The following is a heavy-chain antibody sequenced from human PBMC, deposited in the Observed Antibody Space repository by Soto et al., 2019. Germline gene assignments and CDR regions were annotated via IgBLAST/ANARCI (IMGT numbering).Heavy chain of an antibody. CDR1: GYTFTSYG. CDR3: ARVELDLYYDSSGYYVY. CDR2: ISAYNGNT. V-gene: IGHV1-18*01. Sequence: GASVKVSCKASGYTFTSYGISWVRQAPGQGLEWMGWISAYNGNTNYAQKLQGRVTMTTDTSTSTAYMELRSLRSDDTAVYYCARVELDLYYDSSGYYVYWGQGTLVTVSS. D-gene: IGHD3-22*01. J-gene: IGHJ4*02.